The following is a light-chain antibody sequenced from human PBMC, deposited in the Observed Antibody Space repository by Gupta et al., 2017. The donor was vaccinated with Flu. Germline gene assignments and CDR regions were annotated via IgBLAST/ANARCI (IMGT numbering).Light chain of an antibody. CDR3: AAWDDSLNGRWV. J-gene: IGLJ3*02. CDR1: SSNIGSNT. Sequence: QSXLTQPPSAXGTPGQRVTISCSGSSSNIGSNTINWYQQLPGTAPKLLIYDNNQRPSGVPDRFSGSKSGTSASLAISGLQSEDEADYYCAAWDDSLNGRWVFGGGTKVTVL. CDR2: DNN. V-gene: IGLV1-44*01.